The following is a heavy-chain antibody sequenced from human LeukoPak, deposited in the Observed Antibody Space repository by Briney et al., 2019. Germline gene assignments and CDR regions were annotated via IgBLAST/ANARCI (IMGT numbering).Heavy chain of an antibody. J-gene: IGHJ3*02. CDR1: GFTFSIYG. Sequence: PGGSLRLSCAASGFTFSIYGMHWVRQAPGKGLEWVAVIWNDGSNKYYADSVKGRFTIPRDNSKNTLYLQMNSLRAEDTAVYSCAREGAATDAFDIWGQGTMVTVSS. D-gene: IGHD6-13*01. V-gene: IGHV3-33*01. CDR2: IWNDGSNK. CDR3: AREGAATDAFDI.